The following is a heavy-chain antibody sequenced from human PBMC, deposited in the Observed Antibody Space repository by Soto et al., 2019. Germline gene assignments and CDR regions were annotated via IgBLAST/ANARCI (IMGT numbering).Heavy chain of an antibody. CDR3: ARDRGDSSGYYQLDY. J-gene: IGHJ4*02. CDR2: IYYSGST. Sequence: SETLSLTCTVSGGSISSGDYYWSWIRQPPGKGLEWIGYIYYSGSTYYNPSLKSRVTISVDTSKNQFSLKLSSVTAADTAVYYCARDRGDSSGYYQLDYWGQGTLVTVSS. D-gene: IGHD3-22*01. V-gene: IGHV4-30-4*01. CDR1: GGSISSGDYY.